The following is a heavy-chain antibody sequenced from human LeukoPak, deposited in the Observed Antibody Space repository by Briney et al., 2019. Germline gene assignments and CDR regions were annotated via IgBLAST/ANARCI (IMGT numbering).Heavy chain of an antibody. CDR2: IIPIFGTA. V-gene: IGHV1-69*13. J-gene: IGHJ5*02. CDR3: ARGVHDYGDYVAWGSWFDP. Sequence: ASVTVSCKASGGTFSSYAISWVRQAPGQGLEWMGGIIPIFGTANYAQKFQGRVTITADESTSTAYMELSSLRSEDTAVYYCARGVHDYGDYVAWGSWFDPWGQGTLVTVSS. D-gene: IGHD4-17*01. CDR1: GGTFSSYA.